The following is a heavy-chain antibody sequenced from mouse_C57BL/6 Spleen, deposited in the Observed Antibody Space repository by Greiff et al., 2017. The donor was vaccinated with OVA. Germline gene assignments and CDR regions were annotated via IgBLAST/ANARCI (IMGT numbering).Heavy chain of an antibody. Sequence: EVKVEESGGGLVKPGGSLKLSCAASGFTFSDYGMHWVRQAPEKGLEWVAYISSGSSTIYYADTVKGRFTISRDNAKNTLFLQMTSLRSEDTAMYYCARHYYGSSYDYAMDYWGQGTSVTVSS. CDR1: GFTFSDYG. V-gene: IGHV5-17*01. CDR2: ISSGSSTI. CDR3: ARHYYGSSYDYAMDY. D-gene: IGHD1-1*01. J-gene: IGHJ4*01.